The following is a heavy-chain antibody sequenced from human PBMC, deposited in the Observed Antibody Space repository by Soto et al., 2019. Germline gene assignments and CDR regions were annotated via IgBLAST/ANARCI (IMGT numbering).Heavy chain of an antibody. CDR1: GFTFSSFA. V-gene: IGHV3-23*01. CDR3: AKTRQAPVGTHFFDL. Sequence: GSLRLSCEGSGFTFSSFAMGWVRQAPGKGLEWLSSVSADGVSSFSVDSVRGRFRVSRDNSKNTLFLQMRFLRVEDTAVYYCAKTRQAPVGTHFFDLWGQGTQVTVSS. CDR2: VSADGVSS. J-gene: IGHJ4*02.